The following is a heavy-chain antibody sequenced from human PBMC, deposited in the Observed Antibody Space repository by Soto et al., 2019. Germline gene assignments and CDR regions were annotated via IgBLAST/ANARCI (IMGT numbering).Heavy chain of an antibody. CDR2: ISSSSSTI. CDR3: ARDNPRSSGWDV. CDR1: GFTLSSYS. V-gene: IGHV3-48*02. Sequence: EVQLVESGGGLVQPGGSLRLSCEASGFTLSSYSMNCARQAPGQGLEWVSYISSSSSTIYYADSVKGRFTISRDNAKNSLYLQMNSLRDEDTAVYYCARDNPRSSGWDVWGQGTTVTVSS. J-gene: IGHJ6*02.